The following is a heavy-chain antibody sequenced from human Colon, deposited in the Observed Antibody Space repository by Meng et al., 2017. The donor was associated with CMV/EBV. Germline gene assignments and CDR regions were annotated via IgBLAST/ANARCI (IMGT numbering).Heavy chain of an antibody. CDR1: DYTFTSYD. CDR2: IKPNSDVT. V-gene: IGHV1-2*02. CDR3: AILTVAAPFDY. D-gene: IGHD6-6*01. Sequence: ASVKVSCKASDYTFTSYDINWVRQAPGQGLEWMGWIKPNSDVTNYAKSFQGRVSMTRDTSINTAYMELSSLRSDDTAVYYCAILTVAAPFDYWGQGTLVTVS. J-gene: IGHJ4*02.